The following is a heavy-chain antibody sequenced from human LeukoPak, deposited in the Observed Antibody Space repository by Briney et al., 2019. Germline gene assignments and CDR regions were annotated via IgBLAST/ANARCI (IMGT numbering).Heavy chain of an antibody. Sequence: GASVKVSCKASGYTFTGYYMHWVRQAPGQGLEWMGRINPNSGGTNYAQKFQGRVTMTRDTSISTAYMELSRLRSDDTAVYYCASAKSSNYYDSSGYFLYWGQGTLVTVSS. CDR2: INPNSGGT. V-gene: IGHV1-2*06. CDR3: ASAKSSNYYDSSGYFLY. J-gene: IGHJ4*02. D-gene: IGHD3-22*01. CDR1: GYTFTGYY.